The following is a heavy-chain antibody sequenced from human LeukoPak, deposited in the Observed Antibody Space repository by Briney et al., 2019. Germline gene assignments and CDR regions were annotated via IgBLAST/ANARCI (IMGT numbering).Heavy chain of an antibody. Sequence: PSETLSLTCTVSGGSISSYYWSWIRQPPGKGLGWIGYIYYSGSTNYNPSLKSRVTISVDTSKNQFSLKLSSVTAADTAVYYCARDRAYNSSGYYSMENAFDIWGQGTMVTVSS. CDR3: ARDRAYNSSGYYSMENAFDI. V-gene: IGHV4-59*01. D-gene: IGHD3-22*01. CDR2: IYYSGST. J-gene: IGHJ3*02. CDR1: GGSISSYY.